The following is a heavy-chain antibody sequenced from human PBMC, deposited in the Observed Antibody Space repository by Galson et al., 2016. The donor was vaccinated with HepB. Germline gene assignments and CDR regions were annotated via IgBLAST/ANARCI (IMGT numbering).Heavy chain of an antibody. J-gene: IGHJ3*02. CDR1: GFTFSSYG. V-gene: IGHV3-33*01. CDR3: ARGYCSSTSCYAFDI. Sequence: SLRLSCAASGFTFSSYGFYWVRQAPGKGLEWVAVIWYDGSNKYYADSVKGRFTIPRDNSKNTLYLQMNSLRAEDTAVYYCARGYCSSTSCYAFDIWGQGTMVTVSS. CDR2: IWYDGSNK. D-gene: IGHD2-2*01.